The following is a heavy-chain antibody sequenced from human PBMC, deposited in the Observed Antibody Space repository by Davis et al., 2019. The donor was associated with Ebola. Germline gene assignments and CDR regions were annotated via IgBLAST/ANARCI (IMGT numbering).Heavy chain of an antibody. D-gene: IGHD2-15*01. CDR1: GYTFTGYY. V-gene: IGHV1-2*06. CDR2: INPNSGGT. CDR3: ARGDNTRIFYYYYYYGMDV. J-gene: IGHJ6*04. Sequence: ASVKVSCKASGYTFTGYYMHWVRQAPGQGLEWMGRINPNSGGTNYAQKFQGRVTMTRDTSISPAYMELSRLRSDDTAVYYCARGDNTRIFYYYYYYGMDVWGKGTTVTVSS.